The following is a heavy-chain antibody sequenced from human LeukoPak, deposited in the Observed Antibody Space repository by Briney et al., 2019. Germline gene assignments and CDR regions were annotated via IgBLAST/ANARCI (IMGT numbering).Heavy chain of an antibody. CDR2: INPSGGST. CDR3: ARENLDQPLGTAVDY. V-gene: IGHV1-46*01. D-gene: IGHD2-2*01. CDR1: GYTFTSYY. J-gene: IGHJ4*02. Sequence: ASVKVSCKASGYTFTSYYMHWVRQAPGQGLEWMGIINPSGGSTSYAQKLQGRVTMTRDTSTSTVYMELSSLRSEDTAVYYCARENLDQPLGTAVDYWGQGTLVTVSS.